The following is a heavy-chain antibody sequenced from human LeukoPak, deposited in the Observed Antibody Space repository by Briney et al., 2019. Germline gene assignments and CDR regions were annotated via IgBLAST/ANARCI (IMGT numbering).Heavy chain of an antibody. Sequence: GGSLRLSCAASGFTFSSYSMNWVRQAPGKGLEWVSSISSSSSYIYYADSVKGRFTISRDNAKNSLYLQMNSLRAEDTAVYYCARVPGGVRYWDYYYGMDVWGQGTTVTVSS. D-gene: IGHD3-9*01. CDR3: ARVPGGVRYWDYYYGMDV. V-gene: IGHV3-21*01. J-gene: IGHJ6*02. CDR2: ISSSSSYI. CDR1: GFTFSSYS.